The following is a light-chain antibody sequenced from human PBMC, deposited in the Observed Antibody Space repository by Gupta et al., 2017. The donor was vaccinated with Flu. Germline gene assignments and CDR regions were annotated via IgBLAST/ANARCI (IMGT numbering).Light chain of an antibody. Sequence: PGERASLSCRASQAVTNSYFAWYQQRPGQSPRLLIYDASKRAAGVPDRFSASESGTDFTLTIGRLEPEDFAVYYCQQYAASPWTCGQGTKVESK. CDR1: QAVTNSY. V-gene: IGKV3-20*01. CDR3: QQYAASPWT. J-gene: IGKJ1*01. CDR2: DAS.